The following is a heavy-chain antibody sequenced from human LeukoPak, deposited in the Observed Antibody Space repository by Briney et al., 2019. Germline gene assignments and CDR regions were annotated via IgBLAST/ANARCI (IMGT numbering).Heavy chain of an antibody. D-gene: IGHD6-19*01. CDR2: IKTDGSET. Sequence: PGGSLRLSCPASGFNFRDHWMDWVRQAPGKGLEWVGHIKTDGSETYYLDSLRGRFSISRDNTNNALYLQMNSLRVEDTAVYYCVKNNGWFHLAQWGQGTLVTVSS. CDR3: VKNNGWFHLAQ. V-gene: IGHV3-7*03. J-gene: IGHJ4*02. CDR1: GFNFRDHW.